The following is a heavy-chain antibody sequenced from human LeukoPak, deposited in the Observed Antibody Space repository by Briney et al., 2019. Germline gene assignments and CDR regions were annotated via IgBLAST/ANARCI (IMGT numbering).Heavy chain of an antibody. V-gene: IGHV3-30-3*01. CDR3: ARVAVAAAFDY. CDR2: ISYDGSNK. J-gene: IGHJ4*02. D-gene: IGHD6-19*01. CDR1: GFTFSSYA. Sequence: GRSLRLSCAASGFTFSSYAIHWVRQAPGKGLEWVAVISYDGSNKYYADSVKGRFTISRDNSKNTLYLQMNSLRAEDTAVYYCARVAVAAAFDYWGQGTLVTVSS.